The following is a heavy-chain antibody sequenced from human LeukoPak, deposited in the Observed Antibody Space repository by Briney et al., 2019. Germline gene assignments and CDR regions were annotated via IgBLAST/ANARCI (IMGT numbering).Heavy chain of an antibody. Sequence: PGGSLRLSCTASGFTFSSLAMHWVRQAPGKGLEWVANIKTDGSEKYYVDSVKGRFTISRDNAKNSLYLQMNSLRAEDTAVYYCARDYTGYFPWGQGTLVIVSS. D-gene: IGHD3-9*01. CDR3: ARDYTGYFP. J-gene: IGHJ5*02. CDR2: IKTDGSEK. V-gene: IGHV3-7*03. CDR1: GFTFSSLA.